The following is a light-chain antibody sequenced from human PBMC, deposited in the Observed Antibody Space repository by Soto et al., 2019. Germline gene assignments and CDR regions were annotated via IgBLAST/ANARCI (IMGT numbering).Light chain of an antibody. CDR3: QQLEAFS. CDR1: QSVSSY. CDR2: DAS. Sequence: TLSLSPGERATLSCRASQSVSSYLAWYQQKPGQAPRLLIYDASNRATGIPARFSGSGSGTDFTFTISSLEPKDFAVYYCQQLEAFSFGPGTKVDIK. J-gene: IGKJ3*01. V-gene: IGKV3-11*01.